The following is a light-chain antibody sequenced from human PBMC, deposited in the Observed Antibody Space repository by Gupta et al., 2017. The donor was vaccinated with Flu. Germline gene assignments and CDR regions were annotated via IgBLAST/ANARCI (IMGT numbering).Light chain of an antibody. Sequence: SITITCTATSSDVGNNNFVYWYQHHPGKAPTLIIYEVSKRPAGVATRFSGSKSSNTASLTISVLKVEAEADYYCCSDAYSRTFVFGTGTKVT. CDR3: CSDAYSRTFV. CDR1: SSDVGNNNF. J-gene: IGLJ1*01. CDR2: EVS. V-gene: IGLV2-23*02.